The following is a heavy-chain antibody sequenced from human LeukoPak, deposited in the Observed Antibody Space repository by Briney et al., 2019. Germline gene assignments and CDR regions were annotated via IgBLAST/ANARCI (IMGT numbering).Heavy chain of an antibody. V-gene: IGHV3-66*04. D-gene: IGHD2-21*01. CDR3: GRRFCNSCPLDF. CDR1: GFNVTTNN. J-gene: IGHJ4*02. CDR2: FLAGGLL. Sequence: GGSLRLSCVGSGFNVTTNNMYWVRQAPVKGLECVSTFLAGGLLDYADSVRDRFTISRDTSKNTLYLQMNSLSAEDTAVYYCGRRFCNSCPLDFWGQGTLVTVSS.